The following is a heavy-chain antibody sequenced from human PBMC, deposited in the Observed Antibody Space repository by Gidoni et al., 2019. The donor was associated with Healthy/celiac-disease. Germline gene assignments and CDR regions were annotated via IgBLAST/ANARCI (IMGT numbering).Heavy chain of an antibody. D-gene: IGHD3-16*01. J-gene: IGHJ4*02. CDR3: ARVGEGSFVGDY. Sequence: EVQLVASGGGLVKPGGSLRLSCAASGFTFSSYSMNWVRQAPGTGLEWVAAISSSSSYIYYEDSVKGRFTISRDNAKNSLYLQMNSLRAEDTAVYYCARVGEGSFVGDYWGQGTLVTVSS. CDR2: ISSSSSYI. V-gene: IGHV3-21*01. CDR1: GFTFSSYS.